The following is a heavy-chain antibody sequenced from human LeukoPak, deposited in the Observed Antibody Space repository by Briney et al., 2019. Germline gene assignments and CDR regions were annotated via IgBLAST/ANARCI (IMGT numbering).Heavy chain of an antibody. Sequence: PGGSLRLSCAASGFTFSSYGMHWVRQAPGKGLEWVAVIWYDGGNKFYADSVKGRFTISRDNSKNTLYLQMNSLRAEDTAVYYCARGNYDSSGVLDYWGQGTLVTAS. V-gene: IGHV3-33*01. CDR1: GFTFSSYG. J-gene: IGHJ4*02. CDR2: IWYDGGNK. D-gene: IGHD3-22*01. CDR3: ARGNYDSSGVLDY.